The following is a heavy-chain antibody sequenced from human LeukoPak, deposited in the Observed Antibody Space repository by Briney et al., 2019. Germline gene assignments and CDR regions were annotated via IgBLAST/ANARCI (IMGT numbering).Heavy chain of an antibody. CDR1: GFTFNTYG. V-gene: IGHV3-21*01. D-gene: IGHD1-26*01. Sequence: GGSLRLSCAASGFTFNTYGMNWVRQAPGKGLEWVSSISGTSSYIYYADSVKGRFTISRDNAKNSLYLQMNSLRAEDTAVYYCAREGSYSETDYWGQGTLVTVSS. CDR3: AREGSYSETDY. J-gene: IGHJ4*02. CDR2: ISGTSSYI.